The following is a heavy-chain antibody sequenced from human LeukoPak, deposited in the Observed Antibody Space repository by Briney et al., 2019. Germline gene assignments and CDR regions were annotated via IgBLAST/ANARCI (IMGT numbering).Heavy chain of an antibody. D-gene: IGHD3-10*01. V-gene: IGHV3-30*02. CDR1: RFTFSSYG. J-gene: IGHJ5*02. Sequence: GGPLRLSCAASRFTFSSYGMHWVRQAPGKGLEGVAYIQYDGSNERYADSVKGRFSISRDSSKNILYLQMNSLRAEDTAVYYCARGPYGASISKWFDPWGQGTLVIVSS. CDR2: IQYDGSNE. CDR3: ARGPYGASISKWFDP.